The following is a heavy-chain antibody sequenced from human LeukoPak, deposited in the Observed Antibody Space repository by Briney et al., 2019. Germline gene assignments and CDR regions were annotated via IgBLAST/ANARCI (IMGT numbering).Heavy chain of an antibody. CDR1: VDSGNNLY. CDR3: ARGREYGDFFDS. J-gene: IGHJ4*01. D-gene: IGHD4-17*01. V-gene: IGHV4-4*07. CDR2: IFRRGIP. Sequence: PSEPLSLTCTFPVDSGNNLYYNWVWQPAGTGLKRIGRIFRRGIPNYNPSLKSRVTMSVDTSKHQFALNLTSVTAADSAVYYCARGREYGDFFDSWGHGTLVTVSS.